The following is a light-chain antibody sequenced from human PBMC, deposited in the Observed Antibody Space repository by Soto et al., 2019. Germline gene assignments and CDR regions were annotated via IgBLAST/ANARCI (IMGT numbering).Light chain of an antibody. J-gene: IGLJ1*01. CDR1: SSNIGSNT. CDR2: SNN. V-gene: IGLV1-44*01. CDR3: AAWDDSLNGFV. Sequence: VLTQPPSASGTPGQRVTISCSGSSSNIGSNTVNWYQQLPGTAPKLLIYSNNQRPSGVPDRFSGSKSGTSASLAISGLQSEDEADYYCAAWDDSLNGFVFGTGTKVTVL.